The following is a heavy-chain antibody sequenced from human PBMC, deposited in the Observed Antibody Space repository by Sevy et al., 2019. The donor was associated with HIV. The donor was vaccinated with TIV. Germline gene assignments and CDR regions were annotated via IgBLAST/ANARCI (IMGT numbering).Heavy chain of an antibody. Sequence: GGSLRLSCAASGFTFSNAWMSWVRQAPGKGLEWVGRIKSKTDGGPTDYAAPVKGRFTISRDDSKNTLYLQMNSLKTEDTAVYYCTTDPGGSPRGYYYYMDVWGKGTTVTVSS. V-gene: IGHV3-15*01. CDR3: TTDPGGSPRGYYYYMDV. J-gene: IGHJ6*03. CDR1: GFTFSNAW. CDR2: IKSKTDGGPT. D-gene: IGHD1-26*01.